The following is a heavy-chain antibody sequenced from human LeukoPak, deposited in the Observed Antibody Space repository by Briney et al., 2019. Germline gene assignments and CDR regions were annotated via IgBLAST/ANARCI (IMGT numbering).Heavy chain of an antibody. CDR2: IKQDGSEK. D-gene: IGHD3-3*01. CDR1: GFTFSTYW. J-gene: IGHJ4*02. Sequence: GGSLRLSCSGSGFTFSTYWMSWVRQAPGKGLEWVANIKQDGSEKYYVDSVKGRFTISKDNAKNSLYLQMNSLRAEDTAVYYCAREEWFFDYWGQGTLVTVSS. CDR3: AREEWFFDY. V-gene: IGHV3-7*04.